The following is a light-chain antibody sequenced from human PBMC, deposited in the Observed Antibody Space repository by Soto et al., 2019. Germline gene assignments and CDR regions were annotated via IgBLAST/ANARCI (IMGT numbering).Light chain of an antibody. CDR2: EVS. CDR3: VTWQSSVSVV. CDR1: SNDVGNYNY. Sequence: QSVLTQPPSASGSPGQSVTISCTGTSNDVGNYNYVSWYRQHPGKAPKLMTYEVSKRPSGVPDRFSGSKSGNTASLTVSGLQAEDEADYYCVTWQSSVSVVFGGGTKVTVL. V-gene: IGLV2-8*01. J-gene: IGLJ3*02.